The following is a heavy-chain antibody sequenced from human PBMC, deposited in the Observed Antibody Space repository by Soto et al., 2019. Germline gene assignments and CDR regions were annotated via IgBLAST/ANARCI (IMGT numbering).Heavy chain of an antibody. D-gene: IGHD2-21*02. Sequence: QVQLMQSGAEVKKPGASVKVSCTASGNTFTNNYIHWVRQAPGQGLEWMGTINPSGGHTTYAQKFLGRVTMTRDTSTSTLYMERTSLRSEETAVYYCARGGHVVVVTAAFDYWGQGTLVTFSS. V-gene: IGHV1-46*01. CDR1: GNTFTNNY. CDR3: ARGGHVVVVTAAFDY. J-gene: IGHJ4*02. CDR2: INPSGGHT.